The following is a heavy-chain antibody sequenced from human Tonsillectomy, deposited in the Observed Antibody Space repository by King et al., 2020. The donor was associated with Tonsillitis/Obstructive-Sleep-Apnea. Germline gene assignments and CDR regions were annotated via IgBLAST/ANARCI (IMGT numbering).Heavy chain of an antibody. CDR1: GFTFGDYA. J-gene: IGHJ6*04. D-gene: IGHD2-2*01. V-gene: IGHV3-49*04. Sequence: VQLVESGGGLVQPGRSLRLSCTPSGFTFGDYAMSWVRQAPGKGLEWVGFIRSKAYGGTTEYAASVKGRFTISRENSKSLAYLQMNSLKTEDTAVYYCTRGGGYCSSTSCYLDVWGKGTAVTVSS. CDR3: TRGGGYCSSTSCYLDV. CDR2: IRSKAYGGTT.